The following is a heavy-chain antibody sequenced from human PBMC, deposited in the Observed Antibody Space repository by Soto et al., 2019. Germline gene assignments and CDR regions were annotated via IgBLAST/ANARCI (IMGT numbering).Heavy chain of an antibody. Sequence: PGGSLRRSCAASGFTFSSYSMNWVRQAPGKGMEWVSYISSSSSTIYYADSVKGRFTISRDNAKNSLYLQMNSLRAEDTAVYYCARDLYCSSTSCYFTPMFYYYYYGMDVWGQGTTVTVSS. D-gene: IGHD2-2*01. CDR1: GFTFSSYS. V-gene: IGHV3-48*01. J-gene: IGHJ6*02. CDR2: ISSSSSTI. CDR3: ARDLYCSSTSCYFTPMFYYYYYGMDV.